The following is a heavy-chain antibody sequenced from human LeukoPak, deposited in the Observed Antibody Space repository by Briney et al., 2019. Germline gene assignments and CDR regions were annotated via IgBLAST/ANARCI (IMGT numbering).Heavy chain of an antibody. J-gene: IGHJ4*02. D-gene: IGHD4-23*01. V-gene: IGHV4-59*01. CDR2: VYCSGST. CDR3: ARGDIYGGNFDY. CDR1: GGSISNYY. Sequence: SETLSLTCTVSGGSISNYYWSWIRQPPGKGLEWIGYVYCSGSTKYNPSLKSRVTISVDTSKKQFSLKLSSVTAADTAVYYCARGDIYGGNFDYWGQGTLVTVSS.